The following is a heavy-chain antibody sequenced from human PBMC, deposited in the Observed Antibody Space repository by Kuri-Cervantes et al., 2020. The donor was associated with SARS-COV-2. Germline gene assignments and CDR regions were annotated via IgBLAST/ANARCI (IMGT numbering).Heavy chain of an antibody. CDR1: GFAFGDYY. D-gene: IGHD1-26*01. CDR2: VSHSGTII. V-gene: IGHV3-11*01. J-gene: IGHJ5*02. CDR3: ARDGTAGGSYNWFDP. Sequence: GRSLRLSCAASGFAFGDYYMSWIRQAPGKGLEWVSYVSHSGTIIYQADSVKGRFTISRDNAKNSLYLQMNSLRGEDTAVYYCARDGTAGGSYNWFDPWGQGTLVTVSS.